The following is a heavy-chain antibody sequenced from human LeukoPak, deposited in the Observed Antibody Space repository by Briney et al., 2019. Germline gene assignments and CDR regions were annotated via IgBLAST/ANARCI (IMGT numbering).Heavy chain of an antibody. CDR1: GMSLSTHAMR. J-gene: IGHJ4*02. Sequence: SGPALVKPTQTLTLTCTFSGMSLSTHAMRMGWIRQPPGKALEGLSRIECDDDEFYNTPLKTRLTISKQTSKHQVVVTMTNMDPVDTAPYYCALSLNTAAYFDYWGQGTLVTVSS. CDR3: ALSLNTAAYFDY. D-gene: IGHD2-21*02. CDR2: IECDDDE. V-gene: IGHV2-70*04.